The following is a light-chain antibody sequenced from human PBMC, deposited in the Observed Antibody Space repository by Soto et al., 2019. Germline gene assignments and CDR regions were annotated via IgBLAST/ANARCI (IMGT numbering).Light chain of an antibody. J-gene: IGKJ1*01. CDR3: LQHKTYPQT. V-gene: IGKV1-9*01. CDR1: PAIASF. CDR2: GAS. Sequence: IQLTQSPSSLSASVGDRVTITCRASPAIASFLAWYQQKPGTAPKLLIYGASTLQSGVPSRFSGSRSGTDYTLTIAGLQPEDFATYFCLQHKTYPQTFGQGTKVDIK.